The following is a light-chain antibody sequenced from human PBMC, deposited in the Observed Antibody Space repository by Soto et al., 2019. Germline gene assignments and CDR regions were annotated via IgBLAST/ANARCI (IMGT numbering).Light chain of an antibody. Sequence: QSALTQPASVSGSPGQSITISFTGTSSDVGDYNYVSWYQQHPGKAPKLLIYDVSHRPSGVSDRFSGSKSGSTASLTISGLQPEAEADYYCRSYTSSDTLVFGGGTKLTVL. CDR2: DVS. V-gene: IGLV2-14*03. CDR1: SSDVGDYNY. CDR3: RSYTSSDTLV. J-gene: IGLJ2*01.